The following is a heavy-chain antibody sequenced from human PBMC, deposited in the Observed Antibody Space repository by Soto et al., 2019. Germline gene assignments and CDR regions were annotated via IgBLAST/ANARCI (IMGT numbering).Heavy chain of an antibody. D-gene: IGHD6-19*01. V-gene: IGHV1-8*01. Sequence: ASVKVSCKASGYTFTSYDINWVRQATGQGLEWMGWMNPNSGNTGYAQKFQGRATMTRNTSISTAYMELSSLRSEDTAVYYCARGGLTLFSSGYSSGWYLYWGQGTLVTVSS. CDR1: GYTFTSYD. J-gene: IGHJ4*02. CDR3: ARGGLTLFSSGYSSGWYLY. CDR2: MNPNSGNT.